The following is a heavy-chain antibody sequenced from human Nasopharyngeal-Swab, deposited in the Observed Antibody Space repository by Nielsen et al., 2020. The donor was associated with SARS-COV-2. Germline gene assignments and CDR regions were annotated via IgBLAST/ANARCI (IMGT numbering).Heavy chain of an antibody. D-gene: IGHD3-10*01. CDR3: AKDMAITMLRGVIAY. J-gene: IGHJ4*02. Sequence: GGSLRLSCAASGFTFSSYWMHWVRQAPGKGLVWVSRINSDGSSTSYADSVKGRFTISRDNSKNTLYLQMNSLRAEVTAVYYCAKDMAITMLRGVIAYWGQGTLVTVSS. V-gene: IGHV3-74*01. CDR1: GFTFSSYW. CDR2: INSDGSST.